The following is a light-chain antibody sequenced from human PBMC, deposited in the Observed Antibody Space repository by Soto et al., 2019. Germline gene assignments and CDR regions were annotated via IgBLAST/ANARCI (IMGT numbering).Light chain of an antibody. Sequence: QSVLTQAASLSWSPGQSSTISCTATRSDIGAYEYVSWFQQLPGKAPKHMMSEVNKRPSGVSNRFSGSKYGNTAYLTISGLKVEDEAEYFCLSFTSTSTHVFGTGTKVTVL. CDR2: EVN. CDR3: LSFTSTSTHV. V-gene: IGLV2-14*01. CDR1: RSDIGAYEY. J-gene: IGLJ1*01.